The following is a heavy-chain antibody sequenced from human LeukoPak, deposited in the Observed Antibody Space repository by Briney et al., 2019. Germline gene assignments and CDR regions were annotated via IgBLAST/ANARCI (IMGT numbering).Heavy chain of an antibody. D-gene: IGHD1-20*01. CDR2: INHSGST. Sequence: SETLSLTCAVYGGSFSGYYWSWIRQPPGKGLEWIGEINHSGSTNYNPSLKSRVTISVDTSKNQFSLKLSSVTAADTAVYYCARGYNWNEGEVYWFDPWGQGTLVTVSS. CDR1: GGSFSGYY. CDR3: ARGYNWNEGEVYWFDP. J-gene: IGHJ5*02. V-gene: IGHV4-34*01.